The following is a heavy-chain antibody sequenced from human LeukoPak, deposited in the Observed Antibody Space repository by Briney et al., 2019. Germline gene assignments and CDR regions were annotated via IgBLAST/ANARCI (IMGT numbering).Heavy chain of an antibody. J-gene: IGHJ2*01. CDR2: IYYSGST. Sequence: PSETLSLTCTVSGGSISGYYYNWIRQPPGKGLEWIGYIYYSGSTNYNPSLKSRVTISLDTSKNQFFQKLSSVTTADTAVYYCARSVVTLYWYFDLWGRGTLVTVSS. CDR3: ARSVVTLYWYFDL. CDR1: GGSISGYY. V-gene: IGHV4-59*01. D-gene: IGHD4-23*01.